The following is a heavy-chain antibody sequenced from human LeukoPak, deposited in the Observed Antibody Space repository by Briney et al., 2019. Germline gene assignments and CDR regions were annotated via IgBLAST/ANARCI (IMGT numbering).Heavy chain of an antibody. CDR2: INPSGGST. J-gene: IGHJ6*02. V-gene: IGHV1-46*01. Sequence: ASVKVSCKASGYTFTSYYMHWVRQAPGQGLEWMGIINPSGGSTSYAQKFQGRVTTTRDTSTSTVYMELSSLRSEDTAVYYCAREWVGSSGWYGGALRYYYYGMDVWGQGTTVTVSS. CDR1: GYTFTSYY. D-gene: IGHD6-19*01. CDR3: AREWVGSSGWYGGALRYYYYGMDV.